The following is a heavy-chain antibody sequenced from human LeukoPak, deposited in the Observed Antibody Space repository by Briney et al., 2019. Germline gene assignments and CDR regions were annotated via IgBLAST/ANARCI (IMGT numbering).Heavy chain of an antibody. CDR2: MHHSGST. CDR3: ARHAAVEGSSGWSPLWWFDP. V-gene: IGHV4-59*08. J-gene: IGHJ5*02. D-gene: IGHD6-19*01. CDR1: GGSIRSYY. Sequence: SETLSLTCTVSGGSIRSYYWSWIRQPPGKGLEWIGYMHHSGSTKHNPYLKSRVTISVDTSKSQFSLKLTSVTAADTAVYYCARHAAVEGSSGWSPLWWFDPWGQGTLVTVSS.